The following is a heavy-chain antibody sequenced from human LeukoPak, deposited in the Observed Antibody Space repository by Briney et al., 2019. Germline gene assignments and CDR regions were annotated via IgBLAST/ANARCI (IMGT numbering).Heavy chain of an antibody. D-gene: IGHD3-22*01. J-gene: IGHJ4*02. V-gene: IGHV3-49*03. Sequence: GGSLRLSRTASGFTFGDYAMSWFRQAPGKGLEWVGFIRSKAYGGTTEYAASVKGRFTISRDDSKSIAYLQMDSLKTEDTAVYYCTRDGLDYYDSSGYYWGQGTLVTVSS. CDR2: IRSKAYGGTT. CDR1: GFTFGDYA. CDR3: TRDGLDYYDSSGYY.